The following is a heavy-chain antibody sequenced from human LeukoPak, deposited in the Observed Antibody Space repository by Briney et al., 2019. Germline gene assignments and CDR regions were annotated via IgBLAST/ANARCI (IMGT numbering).Heavy chain of an antibody. V-gene: IGHV1-46*01. J-gene: IGHJ5*02. CDR1: GYTFTNYY. D-gene: IGHD3-10*01. CDR2: INPSGGST. Sequence: ASVKVSCKASGYTFTNYYMHWVRQAPGQGLKWMGIINPSGGSTSYAQKFQGGVTMTRDASRSTVYMELSSLRSEDTAVYYCVRSDNMERTRTLWFGESFNWFDPWGQGTLVTVSS. CDR3: VRSDNMERTRTLWFGESFNWFDP.